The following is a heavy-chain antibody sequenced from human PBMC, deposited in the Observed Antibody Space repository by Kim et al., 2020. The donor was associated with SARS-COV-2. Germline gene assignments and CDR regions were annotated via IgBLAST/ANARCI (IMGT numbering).Heavy chain of an antibody. J-gene: IGHJ6*02. CDR3: ARDSYYYDSSGYYYFPWYYYGMDV. Sequence: GGSLRLSCAASGFSFSSYGMHWVRQAPGKGLEWVAVIWYDGSNKYYADSVKGRFTISRDNSKNTLYLQMNSLRAEDTAEYYCARDSYYYDSSGYYYFPWYYYGMDVWGQGTTVTVSS. CDR2: IWYDGSNK. CDR1: GFSFSSYG. V-gene: IGHV3-33*08. D-gene: IGHD3-22*01.